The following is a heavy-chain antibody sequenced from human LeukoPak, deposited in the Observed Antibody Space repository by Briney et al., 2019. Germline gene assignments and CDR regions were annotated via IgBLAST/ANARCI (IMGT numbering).Heavy chain of an antibody. CDR2: INPNSGGT. V-gene: IGHV1-2*04. Sequence: ASVTVSCKASGYTFTGYYMHWARQAPGQGLEWMGWINPNSGGTNYAQKFQGWVTMTRDTSISTAYMELSRLRSDDTAVYYCARDRNPAMVLYYFDYWGQGTLVTVSS. CDR1: GYTFTGYY. J-gene: IGHJ4*02. CDR3: ARDRNPAMVLYYFDY. D-gene: IGHD5-18*01.